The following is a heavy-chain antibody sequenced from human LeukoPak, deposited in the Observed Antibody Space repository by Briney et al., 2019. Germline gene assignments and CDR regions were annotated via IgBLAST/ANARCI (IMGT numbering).Heavy chain of an antibody. Sequence: PSETLSLTCTVSGGSISSYYWSWIRQPPGKGLEWIGYVYYSGSTNYNPSLKSRVTISVDTSKNQFSLELTSVSAADTAVYYCAGVPSDYYFGMDVWGQGTTVTVSS. J-gene: IGHJ6*02. CDR1: GGSISSYY. CDR3: AGVPSDYYFGMDV. CDR2: VYYSGST. V-gene: IGHV4-59*08. D-gene: IGHD2-2*01.